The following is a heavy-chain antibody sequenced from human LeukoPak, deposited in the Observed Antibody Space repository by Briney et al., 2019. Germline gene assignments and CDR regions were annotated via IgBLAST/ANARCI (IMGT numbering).Heavy chain of an antibody. J-gene: IGHJ4*02. CDR3: ARPNDYGGNSDFDY. D-gene: IGHD4-17*01. CDR1: GYTFTSYG. V-gene: IGHV1-18*01. Sequence: ASVKVSCKASGYTFTSYGISWVRQAPGQGLEWMGWISAYNGNTNYAQKLQGRVTMTTDTSTSTDYMELRSLRSDDTAVYYCARPNDYGGNSDFDYWGQGTLVTVSS. CDR2: ISAYNGNT.